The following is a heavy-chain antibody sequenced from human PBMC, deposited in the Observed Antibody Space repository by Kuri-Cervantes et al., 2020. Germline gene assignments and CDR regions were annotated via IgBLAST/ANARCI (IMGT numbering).Heavy chain of an antibody. J-gene: IGHJ3*02. D-gene: IGHD3-16*01. Sequence: SETLSLTCTVSGGSISSYYWSWIRQPPGKGLEWIGYIYYSGSTNYNPSLKSRVTISVDTSKNQFSLKLSSVTAADTAVYYCARGARAPARRDAFDIWGQGTMVTVSS. CDR1: GGSISSYY. CDR3: ARGARAPARRDAFDI. V-gene: IGHV4-59*01. CDR2: IYYSGST.